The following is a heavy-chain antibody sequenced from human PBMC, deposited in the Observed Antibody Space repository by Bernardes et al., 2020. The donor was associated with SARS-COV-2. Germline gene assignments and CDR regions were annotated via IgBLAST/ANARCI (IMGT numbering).Heavy chain of an antibody. CDR1: GFPLSSYS. D-gene: IGHD2-2*01. J-gene: IGHJ4*02. CDR2: ISSSSSYI. CDR3: LMSYQLPFDY. V-gene: IGHV3-21*01. Sequence: GGSLRLSRAASGFPLSSYSMKWVRPAPGKGVGWVSSISSSSSYIYYADSVKGRFTISRDNAKNSLYLQMNSLRAEDTAVYYCLMSYQLPFDYWGQGTLVTVSS.